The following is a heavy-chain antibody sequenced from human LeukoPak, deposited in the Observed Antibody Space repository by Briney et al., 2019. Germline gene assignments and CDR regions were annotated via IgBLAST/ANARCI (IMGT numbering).Heavy chain of an antibody. J-gene: IGHJ4*02. Sequence: GGSLRLSCAASGCTFTNYWMSWVRQAPGKGLELVANIKQDRSEKYYVDSVKGRFTISRDNAKNSLYLQMNRLRAEDTAGYYCARLREIPVFGVVTKSTSYFDYWGQGTLVTVSS. V-gene: IGHV3-7*01. CDR3: ARLREIPVFGVVTKSTSYFDY. D-gene: IGHD3-3*01. CDR2: IKQDRSEK. CDR1: GCTFTNYW.